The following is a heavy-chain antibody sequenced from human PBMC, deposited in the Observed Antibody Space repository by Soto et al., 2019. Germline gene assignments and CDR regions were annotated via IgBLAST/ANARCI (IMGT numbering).Heavy chain of an antibody. D-gene: IGHD3-10*01. CDR2: VFPGGPT. J-gene: IGHJ4*02. Sequence: QAQLQESGPGLVKPSETLSLICTVSGDPITSYFWTWLRQPAGKGLEWIGHVFPGGPTSHNSSLKSRVSMSIDTSKNQFSLTLTSVTAADTAVYYCARTLSGFTYGSRQFYFDYWGQGTLVTVSS. V-gene: IGHV4-4*07. CDR3: ARTLSGFTYGSRQFYFDY. CDR1: GDPITSYF.